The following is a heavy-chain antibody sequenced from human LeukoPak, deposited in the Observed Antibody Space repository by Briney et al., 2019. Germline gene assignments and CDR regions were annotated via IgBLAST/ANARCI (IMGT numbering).Heavy chain of an antibody. Sequence: GGSLRLSCAASGFTFSTYPMHWVRQAPGKGLEWVAGISYDGSDKYYAASVKGRFTISRDNSKNTLYLQMNSLRAEDTAIYYCKEVDYWGQGTLVTVSS. J-gene: IGHJ4*02. CDR3: KEVDY. CDR2: ISYDGSDK. V-gene: IGHV3-30*04. CDR1: GFTFSTYP.